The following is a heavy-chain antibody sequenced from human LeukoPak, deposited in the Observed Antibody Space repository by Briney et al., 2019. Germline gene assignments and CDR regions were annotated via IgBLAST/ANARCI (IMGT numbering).Heavy chain of an antibody. J-gene: IGHJ5*02. CDR2: ISSSGSTI. Sequence: GGSLRLSCAASGXTFRSYSMNWVHQAPGKGLEWVSYISSSGSTIYYADSVQGRFTISRDNAKNSLYLQMNSLRDEDTAVYYCARDPARFDPWGQGTLVTVSS. CDR3: ARDPARFDP. CDR1: GXTFRSYS. V-gene: IGHV3-48*02.